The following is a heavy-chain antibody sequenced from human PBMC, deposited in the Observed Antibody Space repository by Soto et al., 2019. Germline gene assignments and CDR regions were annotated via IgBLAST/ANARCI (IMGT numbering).Heavy chain of an antibody. CDR3: ARVGSHYGGHPEYFQH. V-gene: IGHV4-30-4*01. J-gene: IGHJ1*01. CDR1: GGSISSDGYY. Sequence: QVQLQESGPGLVKPSQTLSLTCSVSGGSISSDGYYWSWIRQPPGKGLEWIACIYNSGSTYYNLSLKSRVTTSVDPSTNQFSLELSSVTAADTAVYYCARVGSHYGGHPEYFQHWGQGTLVTVSS. CDR2: IYNSGST. D-gene: IGHD4-17*01.